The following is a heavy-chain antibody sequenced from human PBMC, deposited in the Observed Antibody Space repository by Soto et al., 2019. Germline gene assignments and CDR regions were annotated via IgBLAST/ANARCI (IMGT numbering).Heavy chain of an antibody. J-gene: IGHJ4*02. CDR2: ISAYNGNT. CDR3: ARDTYYYGSGAYDY. V-gene: IGHV1-18*01. D-gene: IGHD3-10*01. Sequence: QVQLVQSGAEVKKPGASVKVSCKASGYTFTSYGISWVRQAPGQGLEWMGWISAYNGNTNYAQKLQGRVTMTTDTSTSAGYVERRSLRSGDTAVYYWARDTYYYGSGAYDYWGQGTLVTVSS. CDR1: GYTFTSYG.